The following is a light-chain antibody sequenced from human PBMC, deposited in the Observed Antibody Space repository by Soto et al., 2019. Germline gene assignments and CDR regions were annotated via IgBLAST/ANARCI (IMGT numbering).Light chain of an antibody. Sequence: EIVMTQSPATLSVSPGERATLSCRASQNVGNSLAWYQQKPGLAPRLLIYGATTRATGIPARFSGSGSGTDFTLTISSLQSEDFAVYYCQHYNNWPPYTLGQGTKVEIK. CDR2: GAT. V-gene: IGKV3-15*01. CDR3: QHYNNWPPYT. CDR1: QNVGNS. J-gene: IGKJ2*01.